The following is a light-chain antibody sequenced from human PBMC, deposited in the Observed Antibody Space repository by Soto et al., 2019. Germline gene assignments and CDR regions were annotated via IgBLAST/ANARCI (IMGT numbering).Light chain of an antibody. CDR1: QTISSW. J-gene: IGKJ1*01. V-gene: IGKV1-5*03. CDR3: QHYNSYSEA. Sequence: DIQMTQSPSTLPGSLGDRVTITCRASQTISSWLAWYQQKPGKAPKLLIYKASTLKSGVPSRFSGSGSGTEFTLTISSLKHDDFATYSCQHYNSYSEAFGQGTKV. CDR2: KAS.